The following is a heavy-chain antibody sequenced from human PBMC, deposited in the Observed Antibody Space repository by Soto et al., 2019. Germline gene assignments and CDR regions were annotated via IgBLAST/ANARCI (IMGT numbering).Heavy chain of an antibody. Sequence: GSLRLSCAASGFTVSSNYMSWVRQAPGKGLEWVSVIYSGGSTYYADSVKGRFTISRDNSKNSLYLQVNSLRAEDTAVYYCARGDYYDTTGPFSDAFDIWGQGTMVTVSS. CDR2: IYSGGST. V-gene: IGHV3-66*01. D-gene: IGHD3-22*01. J-gene: IGHJ3*02. CDR3: ARGDYYDTTGPFSDAFDI. CDR1: GFTVSSNY.